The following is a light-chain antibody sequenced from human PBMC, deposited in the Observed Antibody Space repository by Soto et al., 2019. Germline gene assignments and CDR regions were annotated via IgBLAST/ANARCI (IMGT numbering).Light chain of an antibody. J-gene: IGLJ1*01. Sequence: QSVLTQPASVSGSPGQSITISCTGTSSDVGGYNYVSWYQQHPGKAPKLMIYDVSNRPSGVSNRFFGSKSGITASLTISGLQAEDEADYYCSSYTSISTLGNVFGTGTKLTVL. CDR1: SSDVGGYNY. V-gene: IGLV2-14*01. CDR2: DVS. CDR3: SSYTSISTLGNV.